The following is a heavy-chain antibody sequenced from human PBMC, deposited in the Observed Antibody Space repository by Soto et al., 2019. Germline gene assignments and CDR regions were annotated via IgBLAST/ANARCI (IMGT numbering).Heavy chain of an antibody. D-gene: IGHD1-1*01. Sequence: ESGGGLVQPGGSLRLSCAASGFTVSNNYMRWVRQAPGKGLEWVTLIYSGGATYYADSVKGRFTISIDNSKNTLYLQMNSLRAEDTAVYYSARDGTYNWVGGQGSLVTVSS. V-gene: IGHV3-66*01. CDR2: IYSGGAT. CDR3: ARDGTYNWV. J-gene: IGHJ4*02. CDR1: GFTVSNNY.